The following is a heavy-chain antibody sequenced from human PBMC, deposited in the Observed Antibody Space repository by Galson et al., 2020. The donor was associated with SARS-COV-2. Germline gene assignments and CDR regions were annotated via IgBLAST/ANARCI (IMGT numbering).Heavy chain of an antibody. V-gene: IGHV2-26*01. CDR1: GFSLSNARMG. Sequence: SGPTLVKPTETLMLTCTVSGFSLSNARMGVSWIRQPPGKALEWLAHIFSNDEKSYSTSLKSRLTISKDTSKSQVVLTMPNMDPVDTATYYCARIRNRYSSSWYNYYYYGMDVWGQGTTVTVSS. CDR2: IFSNDEK. D-gene: IGHD6-13*01. CDR3: ARIRNRYSSSWYNYYYYGMDV. J-gene: IGHJ6*02.